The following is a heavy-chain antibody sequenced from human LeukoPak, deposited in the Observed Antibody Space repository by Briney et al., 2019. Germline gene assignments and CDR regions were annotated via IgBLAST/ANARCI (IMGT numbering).Heavy chain of an antibody. CDR1: GGSFSGYY. D-gene: IGHD6-19*01. CDR3: ARGEQWLVQDY. V-gene: IGHV4-34*01. CDR2: INHSGST. J-gene: IGHJ4*02. Sequence: SETLSLTCAVYGGSFSGYYWSWIRQPPGKGLEWIGEINHSGSTNYNPSLKSRVTISVDTSKNQFSLKLSSVTAADTAVYYCARGEQWLVQDYWGQGTLVTVSS.